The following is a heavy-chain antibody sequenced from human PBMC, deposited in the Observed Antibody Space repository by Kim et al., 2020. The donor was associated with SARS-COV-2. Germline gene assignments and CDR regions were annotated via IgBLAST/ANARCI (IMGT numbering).Heavy chain of an antibody. Sequence: GGSLRLSCAASGFTFSEYYMSWIRQAPGKGLEWVSYISSRSSFSSTSSYTNYADSVKGRFTISRDNAKNSLYLQINSLRAEDTAMYYCARDSTNRLSGFDLWGRGTLVTVSS. V-gene: IGHV3-11*06. CDR3: ARDSTNRLSGFDL. CDR2: ISSRSSFSSTSSYT. J-gene: IGHJ2*01. CDR1: GFTFSEYY. D-gene: IGHD1-26*01.